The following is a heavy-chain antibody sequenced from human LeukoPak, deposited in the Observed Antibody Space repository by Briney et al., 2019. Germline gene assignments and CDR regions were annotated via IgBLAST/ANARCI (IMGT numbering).Heavy chain of an antibody. CDR3: ARGMDLAEGLVDY. V-gene: IGHV3-53*01. D-gene: IGHD3-16*01. J-gene: IGHJ4*02. CDR1: GFTVSSTY. Sequence: PGGSLRLSCAASGFTVSSTYMSWVRQTPGKGLEWVSVIYSGGKVYYIDSVKGRFTISRDTSKNSLYLQMNSLRAEDTAVYYCARGMDLAEGLVDYWGQGTLVTVSS. CDR2: IYSGGKV.